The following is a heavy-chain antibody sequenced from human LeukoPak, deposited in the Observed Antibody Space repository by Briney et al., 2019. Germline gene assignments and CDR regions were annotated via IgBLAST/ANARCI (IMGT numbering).Heavy chain of an antibody. CDR2: ISGSGGNT. CDR1: GFTFSSRG. V-gene: IGHV3-23*01. CDR3: AKDDNYIRFLS. J-gene: IGHJ5*02. Sequence: GGSLRLSCAASGFTFSSRGMNWVRQAPGKGLEWVPGISGSGGNTYYADSVKGRFTISRDNSKNTLYLQMNSLRAEDTAVYYCAKDDNYIRFLSWGQGTLVTVSS. D-gene: IGHD3-16*01.